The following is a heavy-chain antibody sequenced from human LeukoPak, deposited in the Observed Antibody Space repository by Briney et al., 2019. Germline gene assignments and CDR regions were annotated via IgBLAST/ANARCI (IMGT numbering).Heavy chain of an antibody. CDR2: ISGSGGST. V-gene: IGHV3-23*01. CDR1: GFTVSSNY. CDR3: AKGYDIFDY. D-gene: IGHD3-9*01. Sequence: QPGGSLRLSCAASGFTVSSNYMSWVRQAPGKGLEWVSAISGSGGSTYYADSVKGRFTISRDNSKNTLYLQMNSLRAEDTAVYYCAKGYDIFDYWGQGTLVTVSS. J-gene: IGHJ4*02.